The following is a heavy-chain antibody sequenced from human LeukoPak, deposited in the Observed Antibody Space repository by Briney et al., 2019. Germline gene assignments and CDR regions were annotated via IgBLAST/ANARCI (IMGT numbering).Heavy chain of an antibody. J-gene: IGHJ3*02. CDR1: GGSFSGYY. CDR3: ARSQYYYDSSGYYVVGAFDI. Sequence: PSETLSLTCAVYGGSFSGYYWSWIRQPPGKGLEWIGEINHSGSTNYNPSLKSRVTISVDTSKNQFSLKLSSVTAADTAVYYCARSQYYYDSSGYYVVGAFDIWGQGTMVTVSS. V-gene: IGHV4-34*01. D-gene: IGHD3-22*01. CDR2: INHSGST.